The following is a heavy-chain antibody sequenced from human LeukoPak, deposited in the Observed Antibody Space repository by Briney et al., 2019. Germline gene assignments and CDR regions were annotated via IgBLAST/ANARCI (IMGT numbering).Heavy chain of an antibody. D-gene: IGHD7-27*01. CDR1: GVSIRSHY. CDR2: ISYSGST. CDR3: ARDGEGDEGWDY. V-gene: IGHV4-59*11. J-gene: IGHJ4*02. Sequence: SETLSLTCTVSGVSIRSHYWIWIRQPPRKGLEWIGHISYSGSTIYNPSLKSRVTILPDTSKNQFSLRLSSVTAADTAVYYCARDGEGDEGWDYWGQGTLVTVSS.